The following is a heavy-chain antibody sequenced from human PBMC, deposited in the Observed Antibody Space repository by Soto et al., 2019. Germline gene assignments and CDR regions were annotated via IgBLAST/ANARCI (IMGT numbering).Heavy chain of an antibody. CDR1: GGSIGRRDHY. V-gene: IGHV4-39*07. Sequence: PSETLSLTRPVSGGSIGRRDHYWGRIHKPPGKGLEWIGKINHSGSTNYNPSLKSRVTISVDASKNQFSLDLNSVTPADTAMYYCARGFNYYGSANPALDVWGRGTTVTVSS. J-gene: IGHJ6*04. CDR3: ARGFNYYGSANPALDV. CDR2: INHSGST. D-gene: IGHD3-10*01.